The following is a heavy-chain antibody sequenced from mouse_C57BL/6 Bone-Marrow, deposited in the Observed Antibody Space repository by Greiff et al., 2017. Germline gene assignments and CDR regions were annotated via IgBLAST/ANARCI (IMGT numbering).Heavy chain of an antibody. CDR1: GYTFTSYW. J-gene: IGHJ3*01. CDR2: INPSNGGT. Sequence: QVQLQQSGTELVKPGASVKLSCKASGYTFTSYWMHWVKQRPGQGLEWIGNINPSNGGTNYNEKFKSKATLTVDKSSSTAYMQLSSLTSEDSAVYYCARCGGYYERFAYWGQGTLVTVSA. D-gene: IGHD2-3*01. V-gene: IGHV1-53*01. CDR3: ARCGGYYERFAY.